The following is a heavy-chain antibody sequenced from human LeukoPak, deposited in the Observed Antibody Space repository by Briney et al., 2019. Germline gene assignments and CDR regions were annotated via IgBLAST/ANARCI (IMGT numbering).Heavy chain of an antibody. V-gene: IGHV3-23*01. Sequence: GGSLRLSCAGSGFTFSNSAMSWGRPAPRKGLGWVSTLSGSGITTYYAGSVKGRFTSSRDNSKNTLYLQMNSLRAEDTAVYYCAKGIYSSGWSYFDYWGHGTLVTVPS. J-gene: IGHJ4*01. CDR3: AKGIYSSGWSYFDY. CDR1: GFTFSNSA. CDR2: LSGSGITT. D-gene: IGHD6-19*01.